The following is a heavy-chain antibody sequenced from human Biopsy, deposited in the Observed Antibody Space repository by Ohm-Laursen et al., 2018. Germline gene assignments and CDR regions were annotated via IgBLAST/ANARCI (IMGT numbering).Heavy chain of an antibody. CDR2: INPYNGKP. Sequence: ASVKVSCKASGYTFRNYGISWVRQAPAQALEWMGWINPYNGKPNYAEKVQGRVTMTTDTSTSTAYMELRSLTSDDTAVYYCARPSTVTRAFDIWGQGTMVTVSS. CDR3: ARPSTVTRAFDI. J-gene: IGHJ3*02. V-gene: IGHV1-18*01. D-gene: IGHD4-17*01. CDR1: GYTFRNYG.